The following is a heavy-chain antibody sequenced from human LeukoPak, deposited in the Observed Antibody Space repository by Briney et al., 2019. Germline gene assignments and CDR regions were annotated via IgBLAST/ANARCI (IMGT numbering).Heavy chain of an antibody. CDR2: ISYDGSNK. D-gene: IGHD6-6*01. J-gene: IGHJ4*02. Sequence: GGSLRLSCAASGFAVSSNYMSWVRQAPGKGLEWVAVISYDGSNKYYADSVKGRFTISRDNSKNTLYLQMNSLRAEDTAVYYCARDQGSSSGIDYWGQGTLVTVSS. V-gene: IGHV3-30-3*01. CDR1: GFAVSSNY. CDR3: ARDQGSSSGIDY.